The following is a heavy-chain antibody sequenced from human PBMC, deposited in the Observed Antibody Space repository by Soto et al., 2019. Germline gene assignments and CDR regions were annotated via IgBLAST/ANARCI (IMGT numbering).Heavy chain of an antibody. V-gene: IGHV5-10-1*01. D-gene: IGHD3-16*01. CDR1: GYTFDNHW. Sequence: LGESLRISCWGSGYTFDNHWINWVRQMPGKGLEWLGRIDPSNSHTSYSPSFQGHVTLSVDKSTSAVYLQWSSLKASDSAMYFCARRGTYRQYDSWGQGTLVTVSS. J-gene: IGHJ4*02. CDR3: ARRGTYRQYDS. CDR2: IDPSNSHT.